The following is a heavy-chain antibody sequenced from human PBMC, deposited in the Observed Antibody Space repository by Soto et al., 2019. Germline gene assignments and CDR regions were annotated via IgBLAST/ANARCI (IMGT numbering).Heavy chain of an antibody. Sequence: SETLSLTCTVSGGSISSSSYYWGWIRQPPGKGLEWIGSIYYSGSTYYNPSLKSRVTISVDTSKNQFSLKLSSVTAADTAVYYCARLLTGTTISHFFDYWGQGTLVTVS. CDR3: ARLLTGTTISHFFDY. D-gene: IGHD1-7*01. J-gene: IGHJ4*02. V-gene: IGHV4-39*01. CDR1: GGSISSSSYY. CDR2: IYYSGST.